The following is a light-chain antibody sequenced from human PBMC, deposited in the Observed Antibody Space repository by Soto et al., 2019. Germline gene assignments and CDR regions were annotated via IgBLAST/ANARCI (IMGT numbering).Light chain of an antibody. V-gene: IGKV1-13*02. CDR3: QQLKTYPFT. CDR2: DAS. CDR1: QGISSA. J-gene: IGKJ5*01. Sequence: AIPLTQSPSSLSASVGDRVSITCRASQGISSALAWYQHKPGKAPKILIYDASSLQSGVPSRFSGSESGTECTLTISSLQTEDFATYYCQQLKTYPFTFGQGTRLEIQ.